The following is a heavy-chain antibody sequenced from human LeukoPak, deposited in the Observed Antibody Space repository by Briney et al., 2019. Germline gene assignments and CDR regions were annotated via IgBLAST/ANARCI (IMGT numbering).Heavy chain of an antibody. J-gene: IGHJ6*02. CDR2: ISAYNGNT. Sequence: ASVKVSCKASGYTFTSYGSSWVRQAPGQGLEWMGWISAYNGNTNYAQKLQGRVTMTTDTSTSTAYMELRSLRSDDTAVYYCARTPFIVVVVPAALAYYYGMDVWGQGTTVTVSS. CDR1: GYTFTSYG. V-gene: IGHV1-18*01. D-gene: IGHD2-2*01. CDR3: ARTPFIVVVVPAALAYYYGMDV.